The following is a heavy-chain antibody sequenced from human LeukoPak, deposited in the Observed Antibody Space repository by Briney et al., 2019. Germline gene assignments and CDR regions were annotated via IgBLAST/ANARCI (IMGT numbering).Heavy chain of an antibody. CDR1: EFTFGNYG. CDR3: AELGITMIGGV. J-gene: IGHJ6*04. Sequence: GGSLRLSCAASEFTFGNYGMSWVRQAPGKGLEWVSGINWNGGSTGYADSVEGRFTISRDNAKNSLYLQMNSLRAEDTAVYYCAELGITMIGGVWGKGTTVTISS. D-gene: IGHD3-10*02. V-gene: IGHV3-20*04. CDR2: INWNGGST.